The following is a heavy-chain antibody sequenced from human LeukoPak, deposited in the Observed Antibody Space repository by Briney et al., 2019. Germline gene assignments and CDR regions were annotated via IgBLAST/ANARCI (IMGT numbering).Heavy chain of an antibody. CDR2: IGASGSSR. V-gene: IGHV3-23*01. CDR3: ARLSSSGYSSDN. D-gene: IGHD2-2*01. CDR1: GFTFSNYV. J-gene: IGHJ4*02. Sequence: GGSLRLSCAASGFTFSNYVMSWVRQAPGEGLEYVSGIGASGSSRYYSDSVKSRFTISRDSSKNTLDLQMNSLRAEDTAIYFCARLSSSGYSSDNWGQGTLVTVSS.